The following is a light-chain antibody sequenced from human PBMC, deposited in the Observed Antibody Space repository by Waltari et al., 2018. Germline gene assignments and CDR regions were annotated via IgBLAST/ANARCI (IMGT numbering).Light chain of an antibody. V-gene: IGKV2-28*01. Sequence: QTLRLRNRNNYLGWYQKTARQARQLLFYLDARPASRVPDRISGAASGTVFTLKSSRVEAEDAGFYCCMQSLQAVFTFGHGTKVDIK. CDR3: MQSLQAVFT. J-gene: IGKJ3*01. CDR2: LDA. CDR1: QTLRLRNRNNY.